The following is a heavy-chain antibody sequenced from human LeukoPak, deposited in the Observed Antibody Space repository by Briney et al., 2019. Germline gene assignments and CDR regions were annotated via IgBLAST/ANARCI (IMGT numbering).Heavy chain of an antibody. D-gene: IGHD4-17*01. V-gene: IGHV4-59*08. CDR1: GGSISSYY. CDR2: IYYSGST. CDR3: ASRHDYGDQGASFDY. J-gene: IGHJ4*02. Sequence: SETLSLTCTVSGGSISSYYWSWIRQPPGKGLEWVGDIYYSGSTNDNPALKRRGSISVDTSKNQFSLKLSSVTAADTAVYSCASRHDYGDQGASFDYWGQGTLVTVSS.